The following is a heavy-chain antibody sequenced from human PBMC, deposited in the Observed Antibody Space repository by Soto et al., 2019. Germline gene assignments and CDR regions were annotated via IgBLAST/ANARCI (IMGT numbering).Heavy chain of an antibody. CDR1: GFSFSDYV. Sequence: SLRLSCAASGFSFSDYVMHWVRQSPGEGLEWVAVMWYHGRDKFYAESVKGRFTITRDNSKNTLYLQMNSLRAEDTAVYYCARDAGGQSGNFIFDSWGQGALVTVPQ. CDR2: MWYHGRDK. D-gene: IGHD1-26*01. J-gene: IGHJ4*02. V-gene: IGHV3-33*01. CDR3: ARDAGGQSGNFIFDS.